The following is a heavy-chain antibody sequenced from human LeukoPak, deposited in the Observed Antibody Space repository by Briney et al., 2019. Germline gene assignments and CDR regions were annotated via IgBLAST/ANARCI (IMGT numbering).Heavy chain of an antibody. CDR1: GYTFTSYD. V-gene: IGHV1-8*01. CDR2: MNPNSGNT. D-gene: IGHD2-2*01. Sequence: GASVKVSRKASGYTFTSYDINWVRQATGQGLEWMGWMNPNSGNTGYAQKFQGRVTMTRNTSISTAYMELSSLRSEDTAVYYCARGIRIVVVPAAKYYFDYWGQGTLVTVSS. CDR3: ARGIRIVVVPAAKYYFDY. J-gene: IGHJ4*02.